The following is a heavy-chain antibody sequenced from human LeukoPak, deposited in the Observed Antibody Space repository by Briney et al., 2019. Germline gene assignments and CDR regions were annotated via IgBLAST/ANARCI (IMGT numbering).Heavy chain of an antibody. V-gene: IGHV3-74*01. J-gene: IGHJ4*02. Sequence: GGSLRLSCAASGFTFSSYWMYWVRQAPGKGLVWVSRVNNGGTTSTYADSVKGRFTISRDNATNTLYLQMSSLRAEDTAVYYCARGRDYSDSGGHYYGDYFDYWGQGTLVTVSS. D-gene: IGHD3-22*01. CDR3: ARGRDYSDSGGHYYGDYFDY. CDR1: GFTFSSYW. CDR2: VNNGGTTS.